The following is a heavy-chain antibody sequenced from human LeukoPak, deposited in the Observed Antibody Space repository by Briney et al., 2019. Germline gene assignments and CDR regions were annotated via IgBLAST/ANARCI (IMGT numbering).Heavy chain of an antibody. CDR1: GFTFGDYA. J-gene: IGHJ3*02. CDR3: TRAKWELLPDAFDI. CDR2: IRSKAYGGTT. Sequence: GGSLRLSCTASGFTFGDYAMSWFRQAPGKGLEWVGFIRSKAYGGTTEYAASVKGRFTISRDDSKSIAYLQMNSLKTEDTAVYYCTRAKWELLPDAFDIWGQGTMVTVSS. V-gene: IGHV3-49*03. D-gene: IGHD1-26*01.